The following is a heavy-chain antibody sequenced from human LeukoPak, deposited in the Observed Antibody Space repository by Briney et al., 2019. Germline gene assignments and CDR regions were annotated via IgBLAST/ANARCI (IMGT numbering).Heavy chain of an antibody. CDR3: ARRSYITGTATGGFDP. Sequence: ASVKVSCKASGYTFTSYGISWVRQAPGQGLEWMGWISAYNGNTNYAQKLQGRVTMTTATSTSTAYMELRSLRSDDTAVYYCARRSYITGTATGGFDPWGQGTLVTVSS. V-gene: IGHV1-18*01. J-gene: IGHJ5*02. D-gene: IGHD1-7*01. CDR2: ISAYNGNT. CDR1: GYTFTSYG.